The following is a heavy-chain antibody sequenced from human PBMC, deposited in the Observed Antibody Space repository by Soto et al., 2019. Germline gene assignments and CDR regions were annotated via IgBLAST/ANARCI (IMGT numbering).Heavy chain of an antibody. CDR3: ARDGGGYSSYTEVYYYYGMDV. CDR2: IYSGGST. D-gene: IGHD6-6*01. V-gene: IGHV3-53*01. J-gene: IGHJ6*02. Sequence: GGSLRLSCAASGFTVSSNYMSWVRQAPGKGLEWVSVIYSGGSTYYADSVKGRFTISRDNSKNTLYLQMNSLRAEDTAVYYCARDGGGYSSYTEVYYYYGMDVWGQGTTVTVSS. CDR1: GFTVSSNY.